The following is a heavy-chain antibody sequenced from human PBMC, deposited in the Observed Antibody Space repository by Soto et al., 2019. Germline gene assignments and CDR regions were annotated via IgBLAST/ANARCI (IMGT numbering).Heavy chain of an antibody. V-gene: IGHV3-23*01. Sequence: GGSLRLSCAVSGFTFSTYTISWVRQAPGEGLEWVSGIIQSGETFYADSVKGRFTISRDNSNNMLYLQIHSLRVDDTAVYYCAKDRQPDGRRPFDHWGQGTLVTV. CDR2: IIQSGET. D-gene: IGHD2-2*01. CDR3: AKDRQPDGRRPFDH. J-gene: IGHJ4*02. CDR1: GFTFSTYT.